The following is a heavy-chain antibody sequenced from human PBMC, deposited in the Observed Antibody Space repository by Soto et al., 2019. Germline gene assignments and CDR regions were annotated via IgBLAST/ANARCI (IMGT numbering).Heavy chain of an antibody. CDR3: ARSTTVPDTYYYYYGMDV. Sequence: QVQLVQSGAEVKKPGSSVKVSCKASGGTFSSYAISWVRQAPGQGLEWMGGIIPIFGTANYAQKFQGRVTITADESTSTAYMELSSLRSEDTAVYYCARSTTVPDTYYYYYGMDVWGQGTTVTVSS. CDR2: IIPIFGTA. D-gene: IGHD4-17*01. J-gene: IGHJ6*02. V-gene: IGHV1-69*12. CDR1: GGTFSSYA.